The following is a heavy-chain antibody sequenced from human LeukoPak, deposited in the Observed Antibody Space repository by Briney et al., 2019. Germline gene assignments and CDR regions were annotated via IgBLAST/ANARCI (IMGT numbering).Heavy chain of an antibody. CDR1: GFTFSSYG. J-gene: IGHJ4*02. V-gene: IGHV3-30*18. Sequence: GGSLRLSCAASGFTFSSYGMHWVRQAPGKGLEWVAVISYDGSNKYYADSVKGRFTISRDNSQNTLYLQMNSLRAEDTAVYYCAKDGGPNYFDYWGQGTLVTVSS. D-gene: IGHD3-16*01. CDR3: AKDGGPNYFDY. CDR2: ISYDGSNK.